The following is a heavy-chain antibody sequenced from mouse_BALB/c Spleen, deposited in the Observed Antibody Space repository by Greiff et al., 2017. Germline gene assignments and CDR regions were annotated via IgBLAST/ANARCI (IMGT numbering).Heavy chain of an antibody. Sequence: VQLQESGAELVRPGTSVKVSCKASGYAFTNYLIEWVKQRPGQGLEWIGVINPGSGGTNYNEKFKGKATLTADKSSSTAYMQLSSLTSDDSAVYFCARRTFAYWGQGTLVTVSA. CDR2: INPGSGGT. J-gene: IGHJ3*01. CDR3: ARRTFAY. CDR1: GYAFTNYL. V-gene: IGHV1-54*01.